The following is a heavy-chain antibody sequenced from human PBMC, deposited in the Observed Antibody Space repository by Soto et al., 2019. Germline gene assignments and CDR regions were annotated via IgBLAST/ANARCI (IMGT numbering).Heavy chain of an antibody. CDR2: ISGSGGST. CDR1: GFTFSSYA. V-gene: IGHV3-23*01. D-gene: IGHD3-9*01. Sequence: PGGSLRLSCAASGFTFSSYAMSWVRQAPGKGLEWVSAISGSGGSTYYADSVKGRFTISRDNSKNTLYLQMNSLRAEDTAVYYCAKSWVHYDILTGYYYYYGMDVWGQGTTVTGLL. J-gene: IGHJ6*02. CDR3: AKSWVHYDILTGYYYYYGMDV.